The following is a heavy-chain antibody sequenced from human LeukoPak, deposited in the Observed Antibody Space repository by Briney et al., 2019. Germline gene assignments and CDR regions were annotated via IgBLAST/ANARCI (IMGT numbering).Heavy chain of an antibody. V-gene: IGHV3-53*01. CDR3: ARDGPAWGAARFGMDV. CDR1: GFTVSSNY. Sequence: GGSLRLSCAASGFTVSSNYMSWVRQAPGKGLVWVSVIYNGGNTYYADSVKGRFTISRDNSKNTLYLQMNSLRAEDTAVYYCARDGPAWGAARFGMDVWGQGTTVTVSS. J-gene: IGHJ6*02. CDR2: IYNGGNT. D-gene: IGHD1-26*01.